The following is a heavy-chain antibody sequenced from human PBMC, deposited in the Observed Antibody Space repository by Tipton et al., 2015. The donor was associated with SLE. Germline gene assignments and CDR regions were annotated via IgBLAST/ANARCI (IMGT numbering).Heavy chain of an antibody. D-gene: IGHD4-17*01. Sequence: TLSLTCTVSGGSISSDDYYWTWIRQHPGKGLEWIGHMSYSGSTYYNPSLKSRITISVDTSKNHFSLKLSSVTAADTAVYYCASSYGDFSWFDPWGQGTLVTVSS. CDR1: GGSISSDDYY. J-gene: IGHJ5*02. CDR3: ASSYGDFSWFDP. CDR2: MSYSGST. V-gene: IGHV4-31*03.